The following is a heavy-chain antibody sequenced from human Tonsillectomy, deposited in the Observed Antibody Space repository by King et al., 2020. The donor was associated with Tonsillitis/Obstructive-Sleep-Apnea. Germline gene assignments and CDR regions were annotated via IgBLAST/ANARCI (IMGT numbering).Heavy chain of an antibody. J-gene: IGHJ6*02. Sequence: VQLQQWGAGLLKPSETLSLTCAVYGGSFSGYYWSWIRQPPGKGLEWIGEINHSGSTNYNPSLKSRVTISVDTSKNQFSLKLSSVTAADTAVYYCAGGVAGFTMVRGVTGPYYYGMDVWGQGTTVTVSS. D-gene: IGHD3-10*01. CDR3: AGGVAGFTMVRGVTGPYYYGMDV. V-gene: IGHV4-34*01. CDR1: GGSFSGYY. CDR2: INHSGST.